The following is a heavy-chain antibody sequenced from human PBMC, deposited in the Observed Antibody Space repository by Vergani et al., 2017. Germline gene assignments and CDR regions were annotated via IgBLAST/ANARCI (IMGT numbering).Heavy chain of an antibody. CDR1: GGSISSSNW. Sequence: QVQLQESGPGLVKPSGTLSLTCAVSGGSISSSNWWSWVRQPPGKGLEWIGEIYHSGSTNYNPSLKSRVTISVDKSKNQFSLKLSSVTAADTAVYYCARGHYGDYPEPFWYFDLWGRGTLVTVSS. V-gene: IGHV4-4*02. CDR2: IYHSGST. J-gene: IGHJ2*01. CDR3: ARGHYGDYPEPFWYFDL. D-gene: IGHD4-17*01.